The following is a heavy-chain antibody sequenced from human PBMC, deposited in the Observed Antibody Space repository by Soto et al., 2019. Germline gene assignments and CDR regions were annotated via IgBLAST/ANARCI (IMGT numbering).Heavy chain of an antibody. V-gene: IGHV4-59*01. D-gene: IGHD1-26*01. CDR3: AISSGSYYGGSFDY. Sequence: SETLSLTCTVSGGSISSYYWSWIRQPPGKGLEWIGYIYYSGSTNYNPSLKSRVTISVDTSKNQFSLKLSSVTAADTAVYYCAISSGSYYGGSFDYWGQGTLVTVSS. CDR2: IYYSGST. CDR1: GGSISSYY. J-gene: IGHJ4*02.